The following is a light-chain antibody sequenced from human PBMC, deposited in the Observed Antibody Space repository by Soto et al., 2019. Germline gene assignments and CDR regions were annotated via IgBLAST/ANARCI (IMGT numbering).Light chain of an antibody. CDR1: QSVSNN. J-gene: IGKJ1*01. V-gene: IGKV3-15*01. CDR2: GAS. Sequence: EIVMTQSPATLSVSPGEGATLSCRASQSVSNNLVWYQQKPGQAPRLLIYGASTRATGIPARFRGSGSGTEFTLTISSLQSEDFAVYYCQQYNSWPRTFGQGTRVEVK. CDR3: QQYNSWPRT.